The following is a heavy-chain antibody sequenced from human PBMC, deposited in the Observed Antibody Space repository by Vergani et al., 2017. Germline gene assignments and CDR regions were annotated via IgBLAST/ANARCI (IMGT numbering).Heavy chain of an antibody. CDR1: GFTFSNAW. V-gene: IGHV3-15*01. Sequence: EVQLVESGGGLVKPGGSLRLSCAASGFTFSNAWMSWVRQAPGKGLEWVGRIKSKTDGGTTDYAAPVKGRFTISRDDSKNTLYLQMNSLKTEDTAVYYCTTGRMWQSSYYDFWSGYYGLGYYGMDVWGQGTTVTVSS. CDR2: IKSKTDGGTT. D-gene: IGHD3-3*01. J-gene: IGHJ6*02. CDR3: TTGRMWQSSYYDFWSGYYGLGYYGMDV.